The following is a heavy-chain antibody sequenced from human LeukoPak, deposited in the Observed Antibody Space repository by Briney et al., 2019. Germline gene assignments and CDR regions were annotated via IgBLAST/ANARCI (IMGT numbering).Heavy chain of an antibody. Sequence: GGSLRLSCAASGFTVSSNYMSWVRQAPGKGLEWVSVIYSGGSTYYADSVKGRFTISRDNSKNTLYLQMNSLRAGDTAVYYCARAGTYYDSSGYRNYYFDYWGQGTLVTVSS. CDR1: GFTVSSNY. CDR3: ARAGTYYDSSGYRNYYFDY. J-gene: IGHJ4*02. V-gene: IGHV3-53*01. D-gene: IGHD3-22*01. CDR2: IYSGGST.